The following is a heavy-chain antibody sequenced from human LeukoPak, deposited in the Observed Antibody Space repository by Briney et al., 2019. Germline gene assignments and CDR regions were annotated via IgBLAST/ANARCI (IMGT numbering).Heavy chain of an antibody. Sequence: PSETLSLTCTVSGGSISSYYWSWIRQPPGKGLEWIGYICYSGSTNYNPSLKSRVTISVDTSKNQFSLKLSSVTAADTAVYYCARLESSWYLPVGSNWYFDLWGRGTLVTVSS. V-gene: IGHV4-59*08. D-gene: IGHD6-13*01. CDR3: ARLESSWYLPVGSNWYFDL. CDR1: GGSISSYY. J-gene: IGHJ2*01. CDR2: ICYSGST.